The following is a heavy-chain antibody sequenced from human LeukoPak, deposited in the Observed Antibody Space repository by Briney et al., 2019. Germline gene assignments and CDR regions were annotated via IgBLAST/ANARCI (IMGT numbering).Heavy chain of an antibody. J-gene: IGHJ4*02. CDR3: AKPLEMATISPFDY. CDR1: GFTFSSYS. V-gene: IGHV3-48*01. Sequence: PGGSLRLSCAASGFTFSSYSMNWVRQAPGKGLEWVSYISSSSSTIYYADSVKGRFTISRDNSKNTLYLQMNSLRAEDTAVYYCAKPLEMATISPFDYWGQGTLVTVSS. D-gene: IGHD5-24*01. CDR2: ISSSSSTI.